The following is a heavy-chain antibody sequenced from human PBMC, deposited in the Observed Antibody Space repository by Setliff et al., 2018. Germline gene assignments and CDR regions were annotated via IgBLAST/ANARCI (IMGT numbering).Heavy chain of an antibody. Sequence: PGGSLRLSCAASGFTFSSFAMTWVRQAPGRGLQWVSVIRAGSDNIAYADSVKGRFTISRDNAKNSLYLQLDSLRPDDTAFYYCARGHCTTISCFLDHWGQGIMVTVSS. D-gene: IGHD2-8*01. CDR2: IRAGSDNI. J-gene: IGHJ4*02. CDR3: ARGHCTTISCFLDH. V-gene: IGHV3-9*01. CDR1: GFTFSSFA.